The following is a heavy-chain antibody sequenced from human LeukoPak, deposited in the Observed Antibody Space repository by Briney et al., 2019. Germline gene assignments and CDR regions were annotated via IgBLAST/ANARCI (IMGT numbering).Heavy chain of an antibody. CDR3: ARVYSSSSGASFDI. J-gene: IGHJ3*02. CDR1: GGSISSYY. D-gene: IGHD6-6*01. V-gene: IGHV4-59*08. Sequence: SETLSLTCTVSGGSISSYYWSWIRQPPGKGLEWIGYIYYSGGTNYNPSLKSRVTISVDTSKNQFSLKLSSVTAADTAVYYCARVYSSSSGASFDIWGQGTMVTVSS. CDR2: IYYSGGT.